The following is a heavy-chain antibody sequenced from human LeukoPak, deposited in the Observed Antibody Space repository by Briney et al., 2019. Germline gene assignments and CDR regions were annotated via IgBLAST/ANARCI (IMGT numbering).Heavy chain of an antibody. CDR1: GGSITNYY. CDR3: ARMVPGWNFDY. CDR2: IYDSGST. Sequence: PSETLSLTCTVSGGSITNYYWSWIRQPPGKGLEWIGNIYDSGSTNYNPSLKSGGTISVKKTKKHYSLKLTSVTAADTAVYYCARMVPGWNFDYWGQGTLVTVSS. D-gene: IGHD6-19*01. V-gene: IGHV4-59*08. J-gene: IGHJ4*02.